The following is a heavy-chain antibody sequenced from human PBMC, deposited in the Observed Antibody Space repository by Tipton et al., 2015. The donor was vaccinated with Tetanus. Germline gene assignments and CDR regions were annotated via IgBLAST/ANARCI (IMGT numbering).Heavy chain of an antibody. Sequence: TLSLTCTVSGGSMISYYWSWIRQPPGKGLEWIGYIYYSGSTNYNPSLKSRVTISVDTSKNQFSLKLSSVTAADTAVYYCARDNRVPLRFGELLEFYYYYGMDVWGQGTTVTVSS. CDR1: GGSMISYY. V-gene: IGHV4-59*01. CDR2: IYYSGST. D-gene: IGHD3-10*01. CDR3: ARDNRVPLRFGELLEFYYYYGMDV. J-gene: IGHJ6*02.